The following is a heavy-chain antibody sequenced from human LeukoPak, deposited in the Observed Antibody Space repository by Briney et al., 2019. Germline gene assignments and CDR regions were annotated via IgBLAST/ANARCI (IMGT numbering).Heavy chain of an antibody. V-gene: IGHV3-7*01. CDR2: IKQDGSEK. D-gene: IGHD6-6*01. CDR3: ARDLKQLPDY. J-gene: IGHJ4*02. Sequence: PGGSLRLSCAASGFTFSDYYMSWIRQAPGKGLEWVANIKQDGSEKYYVDSVKGRFTISRDNAKNSLYLQMNSLRAEDTAVYYCARDLKQLPDYWGQGTLVTVSS. CDR1: GFTFSDYY.